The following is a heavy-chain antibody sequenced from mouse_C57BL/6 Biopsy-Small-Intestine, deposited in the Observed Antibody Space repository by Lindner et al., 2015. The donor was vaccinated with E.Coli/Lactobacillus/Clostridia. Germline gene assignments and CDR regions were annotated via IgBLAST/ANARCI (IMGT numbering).Heavy chain of an antibody. V-gene: IGHV3-8*01. Sequence: VQLQESGPGLAKPSQTLSLTCSVTGYSITSDYWNWIRKFPGNKLEYMGYISYSGSTYYNPSLKSRISITRDTSKNQYYLQLNPVTTEDTATYYCASGSYDYPSFNAMDYWGQGTSVTVSS. CDR2: ISYSGST. J-gene: IGHJ4*01. D-gene: IGHD2-4*01. CDR3: ASGSYDYPSFNAMDY. CDR1: GYSITSDY.